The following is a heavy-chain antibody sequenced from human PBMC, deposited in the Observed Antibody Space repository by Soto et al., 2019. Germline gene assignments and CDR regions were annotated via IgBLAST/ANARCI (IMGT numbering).Heavy chain of an antibody. CDR2: IYHSGST. J-gene: IGHJ4*02. CDR3: ARVAAQGYGDHLGDFDY. CDR1: GGSISSSNW. Sequence: QVQLQESGPGLVKPSGTLSLSCAVSGGSISSSNWWSWVRQPPGKGLEWIGEIYHSGSTNYNPSLKSRVTISVDKSKNQFSLKLSSVTAADTAVYYCARVAAQGYGDHLGDFDYWGQGTLVTVSS. V-gene: IGHV4-4*02. D-gene: IGHD4-17*01.